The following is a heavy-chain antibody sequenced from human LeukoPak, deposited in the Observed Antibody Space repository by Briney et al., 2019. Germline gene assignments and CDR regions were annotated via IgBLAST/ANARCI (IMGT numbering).Heavy chain of an antibody. CDR1: GYTLTELS. CDR2: FDPEDGET. Sequence: GASVKVSCKVSGYTLTELSMHWVRQAPGKGLEWMGGFDPEDGETIYAQKFQGRVTMTEDTSADTAYMELSRLRSDDTAVYYCARARSFYYNWNEYDYWGQGTLVTVSS. CDR3: ARARSFYYNWNEYDY. V-gene: IGHV1-24*01. J-gene: IGHJ4*02. D-gene: IGHD1-20*01.